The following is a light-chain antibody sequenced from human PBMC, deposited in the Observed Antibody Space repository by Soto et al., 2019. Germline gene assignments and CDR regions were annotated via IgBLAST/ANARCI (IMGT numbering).Light chain of an antibody. CDR2: SNN. V-gene: IGLV1-44*01. CDR3: AAWDDSLNGVV. Sequence: QAVVTQPPSASGTPGQRVTISCSGSSSNVGGNTVNWYQQLPGTAPKLLIHSNNQRPSGVPDRFSGSKSGTSASLAISGLQSEDEADYYCAAWDDSLNGVVFGGGTKLTVL. CDR1: SSNVGGNT. J-gene: IGLJ2*01.